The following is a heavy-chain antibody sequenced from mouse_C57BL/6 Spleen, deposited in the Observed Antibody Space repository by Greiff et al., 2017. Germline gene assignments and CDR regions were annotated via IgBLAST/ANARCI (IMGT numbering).Heavy chain of an antibody. CDR3: AREGDRNYFDY. V-gene: IGHV1-82*01. J-gene: IGHJ2*01. CDR2: IYPGDGDT. D-gene: IGHD3-3*01. Sequence: VQLQQSGPELVKPGASVKISCKASGYAFSSSWMNWVKQRPGKGLEWIGRIYPGDGDTNYNGKFKGKATLTADKSSSTAYMQLSSLTSEDSAVYFCAREGDRNYFDYWGQGTTLTVSS. CDR1: GYAFSSSW.